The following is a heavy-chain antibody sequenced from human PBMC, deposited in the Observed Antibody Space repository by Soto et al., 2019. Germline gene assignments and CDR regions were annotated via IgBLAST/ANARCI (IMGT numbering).Heavy chain of an antibody. V-gene: IGHV3-21*01. CDR3: TRDGGSMTDFDY. CDR2: ICRDGRYI. J-gene: IGHJ4*02. Sequence: GGSLRLSCAASGFTFSNCNMNWVRQAPGKGLEWVSSICRDGRYIYYADSVKGRFTISRDNAKTTLYLQVDGLRGEDTAVYYCTRDGGSMTDFDYWGQGTLVTVSS. D-gene: IGHD3-16*01. CDR1: GFTFSNCN.